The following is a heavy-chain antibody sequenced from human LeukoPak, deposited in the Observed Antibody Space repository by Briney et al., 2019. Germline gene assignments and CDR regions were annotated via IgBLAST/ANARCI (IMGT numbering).Heavy chain of an antibody. D-gene: IGHD3-22*01. J-gene: IGHJ4*02. Sequence: ASVKVSCKGSGHTFTDYYIPWVRQAPRQGLEWMGWINPKSGGTNYAQKFQGRVTMTRDTSTSTAYMELRSDDTAVYYWATIGISGYFRDYWGQGTLVTVSS. V-gene: IGHV1-2*02. CDR2: INPKSGGT. CDR1: GHTFTDYY. CDR3: ATIGISGYFRDY.